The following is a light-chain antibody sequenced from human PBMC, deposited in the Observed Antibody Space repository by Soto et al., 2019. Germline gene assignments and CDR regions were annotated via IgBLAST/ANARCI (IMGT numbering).Light chain of an antibody. Sequence: DIPMTQSPSPLSASVGDRVTITCRASQTISNYLNWYQQKPGKAPKLLIYAASRLQSGVPSRFSGSGSGTDFTLTINTLQPEDIATYYCQQSYSTPRFGGGTKVEIK. V-gene: IGKV1-39*01. J-gene: IGKJ4*01. CDR2: AAS. CDR3: QQSYSTPR. CDR1: QTISNY.